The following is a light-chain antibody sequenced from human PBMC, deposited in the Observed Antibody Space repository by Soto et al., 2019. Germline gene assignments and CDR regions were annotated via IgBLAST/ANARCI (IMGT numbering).Light chain of an antibody. CDR3: SSYTTTSTPCV. CDR1: SSDVGGYNY. J-gene: IGLJ1*01. CDR2: EVS. V-gene: IGLV2-14*01. Sequence: QSVLTQPASVSGSPGQSITISCTGTSSDVGGYNYVSWYQQHPGKAPKLIIYEVSHRPSGASNHFSGYKSGNTASLTISGPQAEDEADYYCSSYTTTSTPCVFGTGTKVTVL.